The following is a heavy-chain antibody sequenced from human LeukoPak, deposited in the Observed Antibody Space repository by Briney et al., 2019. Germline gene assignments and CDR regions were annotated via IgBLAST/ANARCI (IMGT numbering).Heavy chain of an antibody. CDR3: ATIYPGAATGGNY. Sequence: ASVKVSCKASGYTFTSHDINWVRQATGQGLEWMGWMNPNSGNTGYAQKFQGRVTMTRNTSISTAYMELSSLRSEDTAVYYCATIYPGAATGGNYWGQGTLVTVSS. D-gene: IGHD1-26*01. J-gene: IGHJ4*02. V-gene: IGHV1-8*01. CDR2: MNPNSGNT. CDR1: GYTFTSHD.